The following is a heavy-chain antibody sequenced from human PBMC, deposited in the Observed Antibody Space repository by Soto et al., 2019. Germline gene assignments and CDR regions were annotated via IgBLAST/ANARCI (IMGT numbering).Heavy chain of an antibody. V-gene: IGHV1-18*01. Sequence: QVQLVQSGAEVKKPGASVKVSCKASGYTFTSYGISWVRQAPGQGLEWMGWISAYNGNTNYAQKLQGSVTMTTDTSTSTAYMELRSQRSDDTAVYYCARQYDFWSGYYFRAEKDWYFDLWGRGTLVTVSS. J-gene: IGHJ2*01. CDR1: GYTFTSYG. CDR2: ISAYNGNT. D-gene: IGHD3-3*01. CDR3: ARQYDFWSGYYFRAEKDWYFDL.